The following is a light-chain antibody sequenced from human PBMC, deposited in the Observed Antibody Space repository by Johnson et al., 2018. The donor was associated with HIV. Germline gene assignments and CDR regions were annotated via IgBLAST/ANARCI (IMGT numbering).Light chain of an antibody. J-gene: IGLJ1*01. Sequence: QSFLTQPPSVSAAPGQKVTISCSGSTSSIGNNYVSWYQHLPGTAPKLLIYESTNRPSGIPDRFSGSKSGTSATLGISGLQTGDEADYYCGTWDSRLNVYLFGPGTKVPVL. CDR1: TSSIGNNY. V-gene: IGLV1-51*02. CDR3: GTWDSRLNVYL. CDR2: EST.